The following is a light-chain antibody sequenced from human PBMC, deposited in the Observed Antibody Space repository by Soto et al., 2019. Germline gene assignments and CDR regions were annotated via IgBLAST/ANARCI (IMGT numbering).Light chain of an antibody. J-gene: IGKJ1*01. CDR1: QSVSSSY. Sequence: EIVLTQSPGNLSLSPGERATLSCRASQSVSSSYLAWYQQKPGQAPRLLIYGASSRATGIPDRFSGSGSGTDFTLTISRLEPEDFAVYYCQQYGSSPQTFGQGTKLDIK. CDR3: QQYGSSPQT. CDR2: GAS. V-gene: IGKV3-20*01.